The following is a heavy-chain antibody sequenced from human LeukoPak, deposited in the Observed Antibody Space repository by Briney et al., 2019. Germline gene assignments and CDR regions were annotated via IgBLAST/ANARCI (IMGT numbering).Heavy chain of an antibody. CDR2: ISYDGSNK. CDR1: GFTFSSYG. J-gene: IGHJ4*02. D-gene: IGHD4-17*01. Sequence: GGSLRLSCAASGFTFSSYGMHWVRQAPGKGLEWVAVISYDGSNKYYADSVKGRFTISRDNSKNTLYLQTNSLRAEDTAVYHCARADYGDYGAYWGQGTLVTVSS. V-gene: IGHV3-30*03. CDR3: ARADYGDYGAY.